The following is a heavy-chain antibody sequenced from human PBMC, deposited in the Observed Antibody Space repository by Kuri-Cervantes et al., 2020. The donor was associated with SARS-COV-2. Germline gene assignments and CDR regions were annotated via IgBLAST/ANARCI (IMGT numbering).Heavy chain of an antibody. CDR2: ISAYNGNT. CDR1: GYTFTSYG. V-gene: IGHV1-18*01. J-gene: IGHJ6*02. Sequence: ASVKVSCKASGYTFTSYGISWVRQAPGQGLEWMGWISAYNGNTNYAQKLQGRVTMTTDTSTSTAYMELSSLRSEDTAVYYCASSEYCYDSSGYYHNYYYGMDVWGQGTTVTVSS. CDR3: ASSEYCYDSSGYYHNYYYGMDV. D-gene: IGHD3-22*01.